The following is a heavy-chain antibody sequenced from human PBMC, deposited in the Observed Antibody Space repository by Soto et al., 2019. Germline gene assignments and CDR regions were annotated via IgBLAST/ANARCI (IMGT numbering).Heavy chain of an antibody. J-gene: IGHJ6*02. CDR1: GGSFSGYY. Sequence: QVQLQQWGAGLLKPSETLSLTCAVYGGSFSGYYWSWIRQPPGKGLEWIGEINHSGSTNYNPSLKSRVTISVATSKNQFSLKLSSGTAADTAVYYCARVILRYCSGGSCYPRPLMWFGMDVWGQGTTVTVSS. CDR2: INHSGST. CDR3: ARVILRYCSGGSCYPRPLMWFGMDV. V-gene: IGHV4-34*01. D-gene: IGHD2-15*01.